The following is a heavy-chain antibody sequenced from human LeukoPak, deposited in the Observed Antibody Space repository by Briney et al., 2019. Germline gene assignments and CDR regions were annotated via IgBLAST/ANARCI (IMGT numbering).Heavy chain of an antibody. J-gene: IGHJ3*02. CDR3: ARVRDYSNAFDI. V-gene: IGHV1-2*02. D-gene: IGHD2-15*01. CDR1: GYTFTGYY. CDR2: INPNSGGT. Sequence: ASVKVSCKGSGYTFTGYYMHWVRQAPGQGLEWMGWINPNSGGTNYAQKFQGRVTMTRDTSISTAYMELSTLRSDDTAVYYCARVRDYSNAFDIWGQGTMVTVSS.